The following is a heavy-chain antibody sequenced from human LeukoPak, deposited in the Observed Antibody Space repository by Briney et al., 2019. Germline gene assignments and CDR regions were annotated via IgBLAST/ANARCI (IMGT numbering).Heavy chain of an antibody. Sequence: GGSLRLSCTASGFSFKKYGIHWVRQAPGKGLEWVSYISSSGSTIYYADSVKGRFTISRDNAKNALYLQMNSLRAEDTAVYYCARGQKYSYGLFDYWGQGTLVTVSS. CDR3: ARGQKYSYGLFDY. CDR1: GFSFKKYG. CDR2: ISSSGSTI. D-gene: IGHD5-18*01. V-gene: IGHV3-48*04. J-gene: IGHJ4*02.